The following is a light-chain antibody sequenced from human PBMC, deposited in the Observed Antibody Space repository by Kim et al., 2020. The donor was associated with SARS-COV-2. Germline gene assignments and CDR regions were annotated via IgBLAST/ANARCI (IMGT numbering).Light chain of an antibody. Sequence: ALGQTVRITCQGDSLRSYYASWYQQKPGQAPVLVIYGKNNRPSGIPDRFSGSSSGNTDSLTITGAQAEDEADYYCISRDSSGNHWVFGGGTQLTVL. CDR3: ISRDSSGNHWV. V-gene: IGLV3-19*01. J-gene: IGLJ3*02. CDR1: SLRSYY. CDR2: GKN.